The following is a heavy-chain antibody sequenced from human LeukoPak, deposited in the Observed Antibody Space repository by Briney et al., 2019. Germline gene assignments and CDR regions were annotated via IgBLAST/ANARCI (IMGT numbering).Heavy chain of an antibody. CDR1: GFTFSTYD. V-gene: IGHV3-13*04. D-gene: IGHD4-11*01. CDR2: TGTSGDT. CDR3: AGGLPGGLDP. J-gene: IGHJ5*02. Sequence: GGSLRLSCAASGFTFSTYDMHWVRQATGKGLEWVSSTGTSGDTYYLGSVKGRFTISRENAKSSLYLQMNSLRAGDTAVYYCAGGLPGGLDPWGQGTLVTVSS.